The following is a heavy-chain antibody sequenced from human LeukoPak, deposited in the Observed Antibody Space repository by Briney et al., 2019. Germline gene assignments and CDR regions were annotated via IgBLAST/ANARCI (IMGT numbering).Heavy chain of an antibody. CDR2: IGSNINYI. D-gene: IGHD3-10*01. CDR1: EFDFSTYT. J-gene: IGHJ4*02. CDR3: ARLNTLRGIVDS. Sequence: GGSLRLSCAASEFDFSTYTMTWVRQAPGKGLEWVSSIGSNINYIYYADSVKGRFTIFRDNAKTSLYLQMNSLRAEDTAVYYCARLNTLRGIVDSWGQGTLVSVSS. V-gene: IGHV3-21*01.